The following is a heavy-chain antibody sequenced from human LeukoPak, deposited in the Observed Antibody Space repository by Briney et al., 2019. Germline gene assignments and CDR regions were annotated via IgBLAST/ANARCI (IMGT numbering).Heavy chain of an antibody. J-gene: IGHJ4*02. Sequence: SETLSLTCAVYGGSFSGYYWSWIRQPPGKGLEWIGEINHSGSTNYNPSLKSQVTISVDKSKDQFSLKLTSVTAADTAVYYCARGDSSGYPDYWGQGSLVTVSS. CDR1: GGSFSGYY. CDR3: ARGDSSGYPDY. CDR2: INHSGST. V-gene: IGHV4-34*01. D-gene: IGHD3-22*01.